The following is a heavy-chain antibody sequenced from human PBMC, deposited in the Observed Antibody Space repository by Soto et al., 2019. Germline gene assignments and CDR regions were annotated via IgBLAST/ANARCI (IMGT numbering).Heavy chain of an antibody. CDR3: ARAGIAASGQRDYGMDV. J-gene: IGHJ6*02. CDR2: INHGGST. D-gene: IGHD6-13*01. CDR1: GGSFRGTY. Sequence: QVQLQQWGAGLLKPSETLSLTCAVYGGSFRGTYWGGIRRPPGKGRGWVGEINHGGSTNYNPSLKSRVTISVDTSKNQFSLKLSSVTAADTAVYYCARAGIAASGQRDYGMDVWGQGTTVTVSS. V-gene: IGHV4-34*01.